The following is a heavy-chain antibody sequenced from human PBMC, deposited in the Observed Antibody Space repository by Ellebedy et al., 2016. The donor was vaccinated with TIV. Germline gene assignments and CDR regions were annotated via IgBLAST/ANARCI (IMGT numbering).Heavy chain of an antibody. CDR1: GIPFSTFA. J-gene: IGHJ4*02. CDR2: ISSSGANT. CDR3: AKEVGRGTVPFEY. D-gene: IGHD3-10*01. Sequence: GESLKISCAASGIPFSTFAMTWVRQAPGKGLDCFSAISSSGANTYYADSLKGRFTISRDNSKNTLYLQMNSLRAEDTAVYYCAKEVGRGTVPFEYWGQGTLVAVSS. V-gene: IGHV3-23*01.